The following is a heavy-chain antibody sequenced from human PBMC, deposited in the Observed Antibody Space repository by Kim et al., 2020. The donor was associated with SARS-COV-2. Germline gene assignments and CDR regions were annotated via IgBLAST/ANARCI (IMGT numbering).Heavy chain of an antibody. CDR3: ASPFPTRVVTPYYYYYGMDV. V-gene: IGHV3-21*04. CDR1: GFTFSSYS. Sequence: GGSLRLSCAASGFTFSSYSMNWVRQAPGKGLEWVSSISSSSSYIYYADSVKGRFTISRDNAKNSLYLQMNSLRAEDTAVYYCASPFPTRVVTPYYYYYGMDVWGQGTTVTVSS. CDR2: ISSSSSYI. D-gene: IGHD2-21*02. J-gene: IGHJ6*02.